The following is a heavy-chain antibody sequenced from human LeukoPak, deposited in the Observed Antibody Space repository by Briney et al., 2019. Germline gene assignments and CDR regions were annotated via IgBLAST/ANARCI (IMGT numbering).Heavy chain of an antibody. J-gene: IGHJ5*02. V-gene: IGHV4-59*01. CDR3: ARAGSGSYFLPYNWFDP. CDR1: GGSISSYY. CDR2: IYYSGST. Sequence: SETLSLTCTVSGGSISSYYWSWIRQPPGKGLEWIGYIYYSGSTNYNPSLKSRVTISVDTSKNQFSLKLSSVTAADTAVYYCARAGSGSYFLPYNWFDPWGQGTLVTVSS. D-gene: IGHD3-10*01.